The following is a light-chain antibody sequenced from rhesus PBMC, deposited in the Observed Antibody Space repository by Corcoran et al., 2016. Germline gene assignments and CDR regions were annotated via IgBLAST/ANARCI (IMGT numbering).Light chain of an antibody. J-gene: IGLJ1*01. CDR3: QVWDVSNDHSI. CDR2: TDT. V-gene: IGLV3-44*01. CDR1: NIASEG. Sequence: HDLTQPPSMSGSPGPTARLTCGGHNIASEGFHWYQQKPPQAPVLVIYTDTDRPSGTPDRFPVSQSGNTATLTISGVEAGDEDDDYCQVWDVSNDHSIFGTGTRLTVL.